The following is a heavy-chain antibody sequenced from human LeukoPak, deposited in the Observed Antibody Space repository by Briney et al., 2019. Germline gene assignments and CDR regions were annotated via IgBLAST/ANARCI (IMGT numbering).Heavy chain of an antibody. CDR1: GYTFTGYY. V-gene: IGHV1-2*02. Sequence: AASVKVSCKASGYTFTGYYMHWVRQAPGQGFEWMGWINPNSGGTNYAQKFQGRVTMTRDTSISTAYMELSRLRSDDTAVYYCARYALPAAAGRRWFDPWGQGTLVTVSS. J-gene: IGHJ5*02. CDR2: INPNSGGT. D-gene: IGHD6-13*01. CDR3: ARYALPAAAGRRWFDP.